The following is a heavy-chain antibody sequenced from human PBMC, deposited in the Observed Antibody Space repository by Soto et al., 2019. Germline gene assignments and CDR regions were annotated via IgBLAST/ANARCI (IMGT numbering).Heavy chain of an antibody. D-gene: IGHD1-26*01. J-gene: IGHJ4*02. CDR1: GGSISSGGYY. CDR3: AREIRMVGARGKEYYFDY. CDR2: IYYSGST. Sequence: QVQLQESGPGLVKPSQTLSLTCTVSGGSISSGGYYWSWIRQHPGKGLEWIGYIYYSGSTYYNPSLKRRVTLSVDTSKNQFTLKLSYVTAADTAVYYCAREIRMVGARGKEYYFDYWGQGTLVTVSS. V-gene: IGHV4-31*03.